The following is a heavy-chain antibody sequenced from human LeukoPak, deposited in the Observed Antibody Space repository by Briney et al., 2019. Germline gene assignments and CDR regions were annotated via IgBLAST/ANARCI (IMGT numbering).Heavy chain of an antibody. CDR2: IYHSGST. CDR3: ARGNYYYYYMDV. Sequence: SETLSLTCTVSGGSISSGGYYWSWIRQPPGKGLEWIGYIYHSGSTYYNPSLKSRVTISVDRSKNQFSLKLSSVTAADTAVYYCARGNYYYYYMDVWGKGTTVTVS. J-gene: IGHJ6*03. V-gene: IGHV4-30-2*01. CDR1: GGSISSGGYY.